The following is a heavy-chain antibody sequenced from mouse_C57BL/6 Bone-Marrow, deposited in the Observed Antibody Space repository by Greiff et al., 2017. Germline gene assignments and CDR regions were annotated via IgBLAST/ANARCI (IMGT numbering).Heavy chain of an antibody. V-gene: IGHV2-9-1*01. J-gene: IGHJ4*01. Sequence: VQLQQSGPGLVAPSQSLSITCTVSGFSLTSYAISWVRQPPGKGLEWLGVIWTGGGTNYNSALKSRLSISKDNSKSQVFLKMNSLQTDDTARYYCARTPSTMVTYYAMDYWGQGTSVTVSS. CDR2: IWTGGGT. D-gene: IGHD2-2*01. CDR3: ARTPSTMVTYYAMDY. CDR1: GFSLTSYA.